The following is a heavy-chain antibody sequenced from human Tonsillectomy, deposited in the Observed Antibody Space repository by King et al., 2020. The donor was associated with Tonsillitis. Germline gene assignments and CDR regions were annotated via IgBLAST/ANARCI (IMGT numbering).Heavy chain of an antibody. CDR3: ARDKGLVRGEDYYYYGMDV. CDR1: GFTFSSYG. D-gene: IGHD3-10*01. J-gene: IGHJ6*02. CDR2: IWYDGSNK. V-gene: IGHV3-33*01. Sequence: VQLVESGGGVVQPGRSLRLSCAASGFTFSSYGMHWVRQAPGKGLEWVAVIWYDGSNKYYTDSVKGRFTISRDNSKNTLYLQMNGPRAEDTAVYYCARDKGLVRGEDYYYYGMDVWGQGTTVTVSS.